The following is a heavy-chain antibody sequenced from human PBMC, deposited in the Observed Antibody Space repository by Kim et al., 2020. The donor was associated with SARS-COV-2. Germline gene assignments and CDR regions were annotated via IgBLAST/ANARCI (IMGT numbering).Heavy chain of an antibody. J-gene: IGHJ6*02. CDR2: IYSGGSST. CDR1: GFTFSSYA. D-gene: IGHD5-12*01. Sequence: GGSLRLSCAASGFTFSSYAMSWVRQAPGKGLEWVSVIYSGGSSTYYADSVKGRFTISRDNSKNTLYLQMNSLRAEDTAVYYCAKGLEWLRPLYGMDVWGQGTTVTVSS. CDR3: AKGLEWLRPLYGMDV. V-gene: IGHV3-23*03.